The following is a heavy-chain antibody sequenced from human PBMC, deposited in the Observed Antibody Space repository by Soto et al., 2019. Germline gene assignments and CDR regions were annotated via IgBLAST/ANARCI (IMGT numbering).Heavy chain of an antibody. CDR3: AREEGAVTTGGYYYYYGVDV. Sequence: QVQLQESGPGLVKPSQTLALTCTVSGGSISSGGYYWSWIRQHPGKGLEWVGYIYDSGTTNYNPSLKSRVTISIDTSKNQFSLDLASVTAADTAVYYCAREEGAVTTGGYYYYYGVDVWGQGTTVTVSS. J-gene: IGHJ6*02. CDR2: IYDSGTT. D-gene: IGHD4-17*01. CDR1: GGSISSGGYY. V-gene: IGHV4-31*03.